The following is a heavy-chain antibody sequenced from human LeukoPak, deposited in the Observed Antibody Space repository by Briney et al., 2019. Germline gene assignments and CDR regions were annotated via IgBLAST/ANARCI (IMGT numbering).Heavy chain of an antibody. J-gene: IGHJ4*02. V-gene: IGHV3-11*01. D-gene: IGHD3-3*01. Sequence: PGGSLRLSCASSGFTFSDYYMSWIRQAPGKGPEWVSYISSSGSTIYYADSVKGRFTISRDNAKNSLYLQMNSLRAEDTAVYYCARGGSDFWSGYYKSFDYWGQGTLVTVSS. CDR1: GFTFSDYY. CDR3: ARGGSDFWSGYYKSFDY. CDR2: ISSSGSTI.